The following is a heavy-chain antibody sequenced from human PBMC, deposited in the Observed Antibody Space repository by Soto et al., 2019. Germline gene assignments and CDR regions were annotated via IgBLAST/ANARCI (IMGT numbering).Heavy chain of an antibody. CDR3: AKDPSSGFAMENYFDY. Sequence: EVQLSASGGGLVQPGGSLRLSCAASGFTFSSYAMSWVRQAPGKGLQWVSAISGSSTSTYYADSVKGRFTISRDNSKNTLYLQMNSLRAEDTAVYYCAKDPSSGFAMENYFDYWGQGTLVTVSS. CDR2: ISGSSTST. J-gene: IGHJ4*02. V-gene: IGHV3-23*01. D-gene: IGHD3-10*01. CDR1: GFTFSSYA.